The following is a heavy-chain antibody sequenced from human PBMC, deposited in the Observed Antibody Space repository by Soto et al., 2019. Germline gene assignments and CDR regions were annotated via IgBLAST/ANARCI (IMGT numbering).Heavy chain of an antibody. J-gene: IGHJ4*02. V-gene: IGHV3-23*01. CDR1: GFTFSTYA. Sequence: EVQLLESGGGLVQPGGSLRLSCAASGFTFSTYAMTWVRQALGKGLERVSVITDSGGSTYYADSVKGRFTISRDNSKNTLYLQMNILSAEDTAVYYCAKLAGSGYYYPIDYWGQGTLVTVSS. CDR3: AKLAGSGYYYPIDY. D-gene: IGHD3-22*01. CDR2: ITDSGGST.